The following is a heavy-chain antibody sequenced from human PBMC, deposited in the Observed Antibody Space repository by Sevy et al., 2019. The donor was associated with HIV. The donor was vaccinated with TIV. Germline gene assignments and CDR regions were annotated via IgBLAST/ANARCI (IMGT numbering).Heavy chain of an antibody. CDR1: GFTFSSYS. J-gene: IGHJ3*02. D-gene: IGHD3-22*01. Sequence: GGSLRLSCAASGFTFSSYSMNWVRQAPGKGLEWVSSISSSSSYIYYADSVKGRFTISRDNAKNSLYLQMNSLRAEDTAVSYCARDTSSGYPDAFDIWGQGTMVTVSS. V-gene: IGHV3-21*01. CDR2: ISSSSSYI. CDR3: ARDTSSGYPDAFDI.